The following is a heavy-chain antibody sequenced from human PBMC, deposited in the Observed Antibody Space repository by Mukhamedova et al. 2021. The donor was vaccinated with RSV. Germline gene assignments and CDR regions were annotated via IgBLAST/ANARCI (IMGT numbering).Heavy chain of an antibody. J-gene: IGHJ4*02. V-gene: IGHV4-39*01. CDR2: IYYSGST. D-gene: IGHD2-2*01. CDR3: ARLYQLLPDY. Sequence: WIRQPPGKGLEWIGSIYYSGSTYYNPSLKSRVTISVDTSKNQFSLKLSSVTAADTAVYYCARLYQLLPDYWGQGTLVTV.